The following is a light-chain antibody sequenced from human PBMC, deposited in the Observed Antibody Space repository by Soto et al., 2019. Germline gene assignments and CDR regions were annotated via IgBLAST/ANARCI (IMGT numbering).Light chain of an antibody. CDR2: DND. CDR1: SSNIGTNF. J-gene: IGLJ2*01. V-gene: IGLV1-51*01. CDR3: GTWDTSLSAGV. Sequence: QSVLTQPPSVSAAPGQKVSISCSGSSSNIGTNFVSWYQQLPGTAPKLLIYDNDKRPSGIPDRFSGSKSGTSATLGITGLQSGDKADYYCGTWDTSLSAGVFGGGTKLTVL.